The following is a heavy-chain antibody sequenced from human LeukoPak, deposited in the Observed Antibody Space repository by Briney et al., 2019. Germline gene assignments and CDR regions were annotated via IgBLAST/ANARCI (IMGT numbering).Heavy chain of an antibody. CDR3: AGEGSGYYYDY. V-gene: IGHV3-7*01. Sequence: GGSLRLSCAASGFTFSSYWMSWVRQAPGKGLEWVANIKQDGSEKYYVDSVKGRFTISRDNAKNSLYLQMNSLRAEDTAVYYCAGEGSGYYYDYWGQGTLVTVSS. CDR1: GFTFSSYW. J-gene: IGHJ4*02. CDR2: IKQDGSEK. D-gene: IGHD3-22*01.